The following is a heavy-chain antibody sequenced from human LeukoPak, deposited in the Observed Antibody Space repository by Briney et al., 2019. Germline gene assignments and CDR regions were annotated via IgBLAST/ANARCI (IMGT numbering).Heavy chain of an antibody. CDR3: AKVPNSSSWDFDY. D-gene: IGHD6-13*01. CDR1: GFTFSSYG. CDR2: ISGSGGST. J-gene: IGHJ4*02. V-gene: IGHV3-23*01. Sequence: GGSLRLSCAASGFTFSSYGMSWVRQAPGKGLEWVSVISGSGGSTYYADSVKGRFTISRDNSKNTLYLQMNSLRAEDTAVYYCAKVPNSSSWDFDYWGQGTLVTVSS.